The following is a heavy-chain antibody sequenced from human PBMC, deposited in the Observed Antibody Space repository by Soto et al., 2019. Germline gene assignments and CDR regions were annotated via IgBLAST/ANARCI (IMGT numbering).Heavy chain of an antibody. Sequence: QVQLVQSGAEVKKPGSSVKVSCKASGGTFSSYSINWVRQAPGQGLEWMGEIIPIFGTANYAQKFQGRVTITADEDTSTAYMELGSLSSEDAAVYYCARDGGRHSGGIDYWGQGTLVTVSS. D-gene: IGHD1-26*01. V-gene: IGHV1-69*01. J-gene: IGHJ4*02. CDR3: ARDGGRHSGGIDY. CDR1: GGTFSSYS. CDR2: IIPIFGTA.